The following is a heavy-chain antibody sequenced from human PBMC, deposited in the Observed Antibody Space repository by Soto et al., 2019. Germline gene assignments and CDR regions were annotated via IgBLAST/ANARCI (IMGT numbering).Heavy chain of an antibody. D-gene: IGHD3-3*01. CDR2: INHSGST. J-gene: IGHJ4*02. Sequence: LSLTCAVYGGSFSGYYWSWIRQPPGKGLEWIGEINHSGSTNYNPSLKSRVTISVDTSKNQFSLKLSSVTAADTAVYYCARVAGLALYYDFWSGYYTYDYWGQGTLVTVSS. CDR3: ARVAGLALYYDFWSGYYTYDY. CDR1: GGSFSGYY. V-gene: IGHV4-34*01.